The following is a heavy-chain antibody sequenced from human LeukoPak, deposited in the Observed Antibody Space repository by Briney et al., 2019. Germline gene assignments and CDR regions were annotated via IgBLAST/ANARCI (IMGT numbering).Heavy chain of an antibody. J-gene: IGHJ3*02. CDR3: ARLINNDNSGDADTFDM. D-gene: IGHD3-22*01. Sequence: PSETLSLTCTVSGGSIRSHYWSWIRQTPGKGLEGIGYIDYSGRNRYNPSLSSRVTISVDTSKNQFSLKLPSVTATDTAVYYCARLINNDNSGDADTFDMWGQGTVVTV. CDR1: GGSIRSHY. V-gene: IGHV4-59*11. CDR2: IDYSGRN.